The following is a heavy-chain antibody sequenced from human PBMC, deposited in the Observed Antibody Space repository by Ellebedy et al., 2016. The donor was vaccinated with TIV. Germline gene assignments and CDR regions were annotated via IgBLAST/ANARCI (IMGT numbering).Heavy chain of an antibody. CDR1: GFTFSSYW. D-gene: IGHD1-7*01. Sequence: GGSLRLSXAASGFTFSSYWMHWVRQAPGKGLEWVSAISSGGSTSYADSVKVRFTISRDNSKNTLNLQMNSLRVEDTAVYYCVREYRYSWNFPDYWGRGTLVAVSS. V-gene: IGHV3-66*01. CDR3: VREYRYSWNFPDY. J-gene: IGHJ4*02. CDR2: ISSGGST.